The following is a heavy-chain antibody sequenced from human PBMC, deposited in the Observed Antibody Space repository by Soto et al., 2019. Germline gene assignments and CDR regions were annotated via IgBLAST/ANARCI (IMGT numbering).Heavy chain of an antibody. CDR1: GGTFSSYA. CDR3: VREGYSYGYRDFDS. CDR2: IIPIFGTA. J-gene: IGHJ4*02. D-gene: IGHD5-18*01. Sequence: SVKVSCKASGGTFSSYAISWVRQAPGQGLEWMGGIIPIFGTANYAQKFQGRVTITADESTSTAYMELSSLRSEDTAVYYCVREGYSYGYRDFDSWGQGTLVTVSS. V-gene: IGHV1-69*13.